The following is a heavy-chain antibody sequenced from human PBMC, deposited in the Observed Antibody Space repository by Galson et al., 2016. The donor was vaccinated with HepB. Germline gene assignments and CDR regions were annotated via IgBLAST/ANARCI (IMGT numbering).Heavy chain of an antibody. CDR2: ISTGSNTI. CDR1: GFTFSSYS. V-gene: IGHV3-48*01. J-gene: IGHJ4*02. D-gene: IGHD2-21*01. CDR3: ARDLRAYCGGDCPADF. Sequence: SLRLSCAASGFTFSSYSMNWARQAPGKGLEWVSYISTGSNTIYYADSVRGRFTVPRDNVKNSLYLQMNSLRAEDTAVYYCARDLRAYCGGDCPADFWGQGTLVAVSS.